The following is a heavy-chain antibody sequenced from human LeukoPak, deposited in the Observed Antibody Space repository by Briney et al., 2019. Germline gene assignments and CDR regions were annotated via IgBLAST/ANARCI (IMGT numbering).Heavy chain of an antibody. CDR3: ARSHSGWQGHNNWFDP. CDR1: GYSISSDKY. J-gene: IGHJ5*02. CDR2: IYHTGST. Sequence: SETLSLTCEVSGYSISSDKYWGWIRLSPGKGLQWIGTIYHTGSTFYNPSLKSRVSISVDTSKNQFSLRFTSVTAADTAVYYCARSHSGWQGHNNWFDPWGQGTLVTVSS. V-gene: IGHV4-38-2*01. D-gene: IGHD6-19*01.